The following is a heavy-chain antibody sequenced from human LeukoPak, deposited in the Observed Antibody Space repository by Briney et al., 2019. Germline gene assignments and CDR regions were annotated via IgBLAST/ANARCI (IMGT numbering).Heavy chain of an antibody. CDR1: GFTVNNNY. J-gene: IGHJ4*02. CDR2: IYSGGST. Sequence: GGSLRLSCAASGFTVNNNYMSWVRQAPGKGLEWVSGIYSGGSTYYADSVKGRFTVSRDNSKNTLYLQMNRLRAEDTAVYYCAKGSRGSCSRTYCYPFDYWGQGTLVTVSS. V-gene: IGHV3-53*01. D-gene: IGHD2-2*01. CDR3: AKGSRGSCSRTYCYPFDY.